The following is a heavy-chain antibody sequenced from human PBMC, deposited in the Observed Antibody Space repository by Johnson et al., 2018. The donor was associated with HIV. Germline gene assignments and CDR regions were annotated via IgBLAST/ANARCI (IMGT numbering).Heavy chain of an antibody. CDR3: AKTIVVVTADAFDI. CDR2: IRYDGSNK. J-gene: IGHJ3*02. D-gene: IGHD2-21*02. Sequence: QVQLVESGGGLVQPGGSLRLSCAASGFTFSSYDMHWVRQATGKGLEWVAFIRYDGSNKYYADSVKGRFTISRDNSKNTLYLQMNSLRAEDTAVYYCAKTIVVVTADAFDIWGQGTMVTVSS. V-gene: IGHV3-30*02. CDR1: GFTFSSYD.